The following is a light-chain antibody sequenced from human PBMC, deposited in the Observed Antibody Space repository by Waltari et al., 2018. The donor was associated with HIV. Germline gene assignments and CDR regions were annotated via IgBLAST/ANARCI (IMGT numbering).Light chain of an antibody. J-gene: IGLJ3*02. CDR2: EDN. V-gene: IGLV3-10*01. CDR3: YSTDSSDNYGV. Sequence: SYELTQPPSVSVSPGQTARFTCSGHALPKRYTYWYQQKSGQAPVLVIHEDNKRPSGIPERFSGSSSGTMATLTINGAQVGDEADYYCYSTDSSDNYGVFGGGTKLTVL. CDR1: ALPKRY.